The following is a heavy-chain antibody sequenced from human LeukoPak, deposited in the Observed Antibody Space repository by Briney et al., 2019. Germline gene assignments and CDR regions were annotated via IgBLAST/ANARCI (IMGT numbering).Heavy chain of an antibody. V-gene: IGHV4-39*07. Sequence: SETLSLTCTVSGGSISSSSYHWGWIRQPPGKGLEWIGSIYYSGSTYYNSSLKSRVTISLDTSKNQFSLNLFSVTAADTAMYYCTRVNGYGLIDYWGQGTLVTVSS. D-gene: IGHD3-10*01. CDR1: GGSISSSSYH. CDR2: IYYSGST. CDR3: TRVNGYGLIDY. J-gene: IGHJ4*02.